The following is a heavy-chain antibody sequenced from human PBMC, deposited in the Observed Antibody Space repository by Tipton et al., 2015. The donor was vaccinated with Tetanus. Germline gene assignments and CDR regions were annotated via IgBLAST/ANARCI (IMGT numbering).Heavy chain of an antibody. Sequence: SLRLSCTTSGLFFKNAWMNWVRQAPGKGLEWVGRIKNKADGGTTDYSARVKDRFSISRDDSKNTVDLQMNNLRDEDTAVYYCARERSLEWLGPVDSWGQGTLVAVSS. CDR2: IKNKADGGTT. V-gene: IGHV3-15*07. CDR3: ARERSLEWLGPVDS. J-gene: IGHJ4*02. D-gene: IGHD3-3*01. CDR1: GLFFKNAW.